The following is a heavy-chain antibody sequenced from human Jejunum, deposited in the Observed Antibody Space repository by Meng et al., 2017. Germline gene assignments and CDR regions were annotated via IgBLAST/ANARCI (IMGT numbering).Heavy chain of an antibody. CDR2: LYASGSP. V-gene: IGHV4-39*07. J-gene: IGHJ4*02. D-gene: IGHD2-2*01. CDR1: GDSIKGRHYY. Sequence: SETLSLTCTVSGDSIKGRHYYWGWIRQPPGKGLEWIGSLYASGSPFYNPSLKSRVAISLDTANNQFSLELRSVTAADTAVYYCARDISISWFYYWSQGTLVTVSS. CDR3: ARDISISWFYY.